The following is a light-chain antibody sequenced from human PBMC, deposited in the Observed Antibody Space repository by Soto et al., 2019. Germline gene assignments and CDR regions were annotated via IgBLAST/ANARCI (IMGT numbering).Light chain of an antibody. Sequence: DIQLTQSPSFLSASVEDRVTITCRASQGISSWLAWYQQKPGKAPKLLIYKASSLESGVPSRFSGSGSGTEFTLTISSLQPDDFATYYCQQYNSYSTFGQGTRLEIK. J-gene: IGKJ5*01. V-gene: IGKV1-5*03. CDR3: QQYNSYST. CDR1: QGISSW. CDR2: KAS.